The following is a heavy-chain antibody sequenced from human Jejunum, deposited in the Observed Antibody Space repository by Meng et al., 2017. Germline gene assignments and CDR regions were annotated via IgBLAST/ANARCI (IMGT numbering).Heavy chain of an antibody. Sequence: GESLKISCAASGFTFSGYDMHWVRQAPGKGLEWVSAIGTGGDTYYSGSVKGRFTISRENAKNSLYLQMNSLRAGDTAVYYCAREARGSHWLERLAIWGQGKKVT. J-gene: IGHJ3*02. V-gene: IGHV3-13*01. CDR1: GFTFSGYD. D-gene: IGHD6-19*01. CDR3: AREARGSHWLERLAI. CDR2: IGTGGDT.